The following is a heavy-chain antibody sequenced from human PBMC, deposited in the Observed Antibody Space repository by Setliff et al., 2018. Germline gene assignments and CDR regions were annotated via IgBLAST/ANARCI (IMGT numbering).Heavy chain of an antibody. CDR3: AKFSRLGANTFFDY. Sequence: PGGSLRLSCVASGFTFSSFGMHWVRQAPGKGLEWVSVINNIGDTAYYADSVKGRFTIFRDNSKNTLSLQMNSLRAGDTAVYYCAKFSRLGANTFFDYWGQGTLVTVSS. CDR2: INNIGDTA. D-gene: IGHD1-26*01. V-gene: IGHV3-NL1*01. J-gene: IGHJ4*02. CDR1: GFTFSSFG.